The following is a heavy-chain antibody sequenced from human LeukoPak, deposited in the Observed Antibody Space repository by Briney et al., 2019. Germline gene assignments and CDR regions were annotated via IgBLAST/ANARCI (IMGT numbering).Heavy chain of an antibody. D-gene: IGHD4-17*01. J-gene: IGHJ4*02. CDR2: IYWDDDK. CDR1: GFSLNTSGVG. CDR3: AHRFVHGDYDY. V-gene: IGHV2-5*02. Sequence: SGPTLVNLTQTLTLTCTFSGFSLNTSGVGVGWIRQPPGKALEWLALIYWDDDKYYSPSLKSRLTITKDTSKNQVVLIMTNMDPVDTATYYCAHRFVHGDYDYWGQGTLVTVSS.